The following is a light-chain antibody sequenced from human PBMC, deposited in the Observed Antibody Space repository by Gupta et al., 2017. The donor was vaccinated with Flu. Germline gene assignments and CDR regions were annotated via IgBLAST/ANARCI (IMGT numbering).Light chain of an antibody. V-gene: IGKV1-39*01. J-gene: IGKJ1*01. CDR3: QQSYSSPLT. CDR1: ESIGNW. Sequence: PPSLSASVGDRVTISCRASESIGNWLSWYQQRGGEPPVLLIYGASTLQSGVPSRFSGSRSGTDFTLTISSLHPEDFATYYCQQSYSSPLTFGRGTRVEIK. CDR2: GAS.